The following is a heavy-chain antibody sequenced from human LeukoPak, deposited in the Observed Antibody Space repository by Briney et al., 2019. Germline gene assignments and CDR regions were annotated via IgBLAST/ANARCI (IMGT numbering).Heavy chain of an antibody. V-gene: IGHV3-53*01. J-gene: IGHJ4*02. CDR2: IYTGGKT. CDR3: ARGAHGYSYGSRFDH. CDR1: GFTASSNY. D-gene: IGHD5-18*01. Sequence: GGSLRLSCAASGFTASSNYMSWVRQAPGKGLEWVSVIYTGGKTYYADFVKGRFTISRDNSQNTLYLQMNSLGAEDSAMYYCARGAHGYSYGSRFDHWGQGALVTVSS.